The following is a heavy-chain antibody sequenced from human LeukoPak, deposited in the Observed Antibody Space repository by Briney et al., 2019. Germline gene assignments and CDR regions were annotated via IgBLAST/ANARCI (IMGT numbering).Heavy chain of an antibody. V-gene: IGHV3-64D*06. Sequence: GGSRRLSCSASGFTFSSYPMFWVRQAPGKERDYFSLISGSGGSTYYADSVKGRFTISRDNSKNTLYLQLSSLRAEDTAVYYCVKGGYYYDYYFDCWGQGTLVTVSS. CDR3: VKGGYYYDYYFDC. CDR1: GFTFSSYP. CDR2: ISGSGGST. J-gene: IGHJ4*02. D-gene: IGHD3-22*01.